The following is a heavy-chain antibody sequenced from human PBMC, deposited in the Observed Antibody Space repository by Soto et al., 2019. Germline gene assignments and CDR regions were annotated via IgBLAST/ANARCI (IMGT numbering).Heavy chain of an antibody. CDR3: ARDSSGLSNWFDP. CDR2: ISYDGSNK. J-gene: IGHJ5*02. V-gene: IGHV3-30-3*01. CDR1: GFTFSSYA. D-gene: IGHD6-19*01. Sequence: PGGSLRLSCAASGFTFSSYAMHWVRQAPGKGLEWVAVISYDGSNKYYADSVKGRFTISRDNSKNTLYLQMDSLRAEDTAVYYCARDSSGLSNWFDPWGQGTPVTVYS.